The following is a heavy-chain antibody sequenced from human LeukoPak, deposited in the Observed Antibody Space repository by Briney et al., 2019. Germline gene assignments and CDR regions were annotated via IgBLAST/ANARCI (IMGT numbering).Heavy chain of an antibody. Sequence: GGSLTLPCSASGFTFCAYAMHWARRAPGKGLEWVAVIWSDGSAKYYADSVKGRFTISRDNSKNTLYLQMNSLRAEDTAIYYCAKPLSLTAGWHCDSGGQGTLVTVSS. J-gene: IGHJ4*02. CDR3: AKPLSLTAGWHCDS. D-gene: IGHD6-13*01. CDR2: IWSDGSAK. V-gene: IGHV3-33*06. CDR1: GFTFCAYA.